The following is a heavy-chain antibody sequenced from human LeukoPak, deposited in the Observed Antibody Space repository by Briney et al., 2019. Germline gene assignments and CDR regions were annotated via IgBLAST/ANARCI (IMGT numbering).Heavy chain of an antibody. CDR3: AFNDDYYYMDV. D-gene: IGHD1-1*01. Sequence: GGSLRLSCAASGFTFSSYWMSWVRQAPGKGLEWVANIKQDGSEKYYVDSVKGRFTISRDNAKNSLYLQMNSLRAEDTAVYYCAFNDDYYYMDVWGKGTTVTISS. J-gene: IGHJ6*03. CDR1: GFTFSSYW. V-gene: IGHV3-7*01. CDR2: IKQDGSEK.